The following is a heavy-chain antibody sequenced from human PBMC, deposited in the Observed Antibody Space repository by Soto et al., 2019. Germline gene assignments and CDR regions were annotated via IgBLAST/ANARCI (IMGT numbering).Heavy chain of an antibody. V-gene: IGHV3-74*01. CDR1: GFTFSDYW. D-gene: IGHD3-16*02. CDR2: IYTDGSRT. Sequence: EVQLVESGGKLVQPGGSLRLSCAASGFTFSDYWMHWVRQAPGKGLVWVSRIYTDGSRTNYADSVKGRFTISRDNAKKTVYLQMDSLRDEDTAGYYCASGSSGEYRKDYWGQGTLVTVSS. CDR3: ASGSSGEYRKDY. J-gene: IGHJ4*02.